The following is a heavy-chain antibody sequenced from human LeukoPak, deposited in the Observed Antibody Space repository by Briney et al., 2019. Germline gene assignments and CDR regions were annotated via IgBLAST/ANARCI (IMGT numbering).Heavy chain of an antibody. Sequence: GGSLRLSCEASGFSFSSYDMHWVRQAPGKGLEWVAFIRYDGSDKKYADSVKGRFTISRDNSKNTLYVQMNSLRAEDTAVYYCAKDRASSWCYFDLWGRGTLVTVSS. J-gene: IGHJ2*01. CDR1: GFSFSSYD. D-gene: IGHD1-26*01. CDR3: AKDRASSWCYFDL. CDR2: IRYDGSDK. V-gene: IGHV3-30*02.